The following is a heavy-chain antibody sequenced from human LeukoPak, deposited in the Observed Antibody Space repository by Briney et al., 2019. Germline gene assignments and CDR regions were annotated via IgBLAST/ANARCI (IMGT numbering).Heavy chain of an antibody. CDR1: GFTLSSYA. CDR3: AKIPRFYFDATGDFDL. V-gene: IGHV3-23*01. CDR2: ISRSGRDT. D-gene: IGHD3-22*01. Sequence: PGGSLRLSCAASGFTLSSYAMTWVRQSPGKGLEWVSTISRSGRDTYYADSVKGSFTLSRDTSKNSLYLQMNSLTAGDTAVYYCAKIPRFYFDATGDFDLWGQGTLVTVSS. J-gene: IGHJ4*02.